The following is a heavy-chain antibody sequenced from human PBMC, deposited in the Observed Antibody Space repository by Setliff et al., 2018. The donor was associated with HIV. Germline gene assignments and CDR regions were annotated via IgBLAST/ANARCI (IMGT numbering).Heavy chain of an antibody. Sequence: ASVKVSCKASGVTFNTFAINWVRQAPGQGLEWMGGIIPILGTTPYAQKFQGRLTFTADASTTTAYMELSSLRSEDTAVYYCARDSSGVLSLRYMDVWGKGTTVTVSS. D-gene: IGHD6-19*01. J-gene: IGHJ6*03. CDR2: IIPILGTT. CDR1: GVTFNTFA. V-gene: IGHV1-69*13. CDR3: ARDSSGVLSLRYMDV.